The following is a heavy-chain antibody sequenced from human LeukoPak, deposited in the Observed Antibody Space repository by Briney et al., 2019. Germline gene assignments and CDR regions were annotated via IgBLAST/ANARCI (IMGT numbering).Heavy chain of an antibody. CDR1: GFTFSSYG. CDR2: ISYDGSNK. CDR3: TTEYNFNYYDSSGYYY. J-gene: IGHJ4*02. V-gene: IGHV3-30*03. Sequence: GGSQRLSCAASGFTFSSYGMHWVRQAPGKGLEWVAVISYDGSNKYYADSVKGRFTISRDNSKNTLYLQMNSLKTEDTAVYYCTTEYNFNYYDSSGYYYWGQGTLVTVSS. D-gene: IGHD3-22*01.